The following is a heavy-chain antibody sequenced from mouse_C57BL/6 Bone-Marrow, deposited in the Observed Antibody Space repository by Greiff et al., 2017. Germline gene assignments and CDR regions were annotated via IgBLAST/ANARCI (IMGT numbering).Heavy chain of an antibody. CDR2: IDPETGGT. V-gene: IGHV1-15*01. CDR3: TRWTSYYGSSFYAMDY. Sequence: QVQLQQSGAELVRPGASVTLSCKASGYTFTDYEMHWVKQTPVHGLEWIGAIDPETGGTAYNQKFKGKAILTADKSSSTAYMELRSLTSEDSAVYYGTRWTSYYGSSFYAMDYWGQGTSVTVSS. D-gene: IGHD1-1*01. J-gene: IGHJ4*01. CDR1: GYTFTDYE.